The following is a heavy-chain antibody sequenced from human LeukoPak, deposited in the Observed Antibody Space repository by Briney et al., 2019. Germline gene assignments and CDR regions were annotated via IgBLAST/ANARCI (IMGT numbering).Heavy chain of an antibody. CDR3: ARWCSSTSCYGRTMPAWDY. CDR2: ISSSSSYI. Sequence: GGSLRLSCAASGFTFSSYAMSWVRQAPGKGLEWVSSISSSSSYIYYADSVKGRFTISRDNAKNSLYLQMNSLRAEDTAVYYCARWCSSTSCYGRTMPAWDYWGQGTLVTVSS. J-gene: IGHJ4*02. CDR1: GFTFSSYA. D-gene: IGHD2-2*01. V-gene: IGHV3-21*01.